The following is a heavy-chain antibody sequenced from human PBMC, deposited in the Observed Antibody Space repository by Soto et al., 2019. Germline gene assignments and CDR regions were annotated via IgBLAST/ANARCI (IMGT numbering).Heavy chain of an antibody. Sequence: GGSLSLSCAASGFTFSSYAMRWVRQAPGKGLEWVSAISGSGGSTYYADSVKGRFTISRDNSKNTLYLQMNSLRAEDTAVYYCAKGGYCSGGSCYVLEDYYYMDVWGKGTTVTVSS. V-gene: IGHV3-23*01. J-gene: IGHJ6*03. D-gene: IGHD2-15*01. CDR2: ISGSGGST. CDR3: AKGGYCSGGSCYVLEDYYYMDV. CDR1: GFTFSSYA.